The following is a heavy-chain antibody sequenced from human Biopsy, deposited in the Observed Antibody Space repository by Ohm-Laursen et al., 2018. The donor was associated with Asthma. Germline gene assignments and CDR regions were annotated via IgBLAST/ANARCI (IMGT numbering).Heavy chain of an antibody. CDR2: INSVLGTT. J-gene: IGHJ4*02. Sequence: ASVKVSCKSLGGTFNTYVIGWVRQAPGQGLEWMGGINSVLGTTTYPQKFQDRVTITADDSTSTVYMELSSLRSEDTAVYYYARKAGSCISRTCYSLDFWGQGTLVTVSS. D-gene: IGHD2-2*01. CDR3: ARKAGSCISRTCYSLDF. CDR1: GGTFNTYV. V-gene: IGHV1-69*13.